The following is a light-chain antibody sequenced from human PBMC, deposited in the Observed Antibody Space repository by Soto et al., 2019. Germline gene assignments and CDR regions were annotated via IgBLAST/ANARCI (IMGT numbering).Light chain of an antibody. CDR1: QSVSSSY. J-gene: IGKJ2*01. V-gene: IGKV3-20*01. CDR2: GAS. CDR3: QQYGSSPHS. Sequence: EIVLTHSPGTLSLSPGERATLSCRASQSVSSSYLAWYQHKPGQAPRLLLYGASSRATGIPDRFSGSGSGTDFTLTIRRLEPEDFAVYYCQQYGSSPHSFGQGTKLEI.